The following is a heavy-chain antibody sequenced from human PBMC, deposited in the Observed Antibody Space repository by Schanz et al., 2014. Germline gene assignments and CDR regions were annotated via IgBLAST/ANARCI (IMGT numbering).Heavy chain of an antibody. J-gene: IGHJ4*02. CDR3: ARGRGFYDY. CDR2: IIPVLNIA. Sequence: QLQLVQSGAEVKKPGSSVKVSCKLSGGTFSSYTISWMRQAPGQGLEWMGKIIPVLNIATYAQRFQGRVSITPDTSTNPAYMELSSLASEGTAVHYRARGRGFYDYWGQGTLVTVSS. V-gene: IGHV1-69*02. CDR1: GGTFSSYT. D-gene: IGHD3-10*01.